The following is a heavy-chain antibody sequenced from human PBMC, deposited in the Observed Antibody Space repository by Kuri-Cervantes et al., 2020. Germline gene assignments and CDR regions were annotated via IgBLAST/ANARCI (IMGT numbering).Heavy chain of an antibody. CDR2: INSDGSST. V-gene: IGHV3-74*01. CDR1: GFTFSSYW. J-gene: IGHJ4*02. Sequence: GGSLRLSCAASGFTFSSYWMHWVRQAPGKGLVWVSRINSDGSSTSYADSVKGRFTISRDNAKNTLYLQMNSLRAEDTAVYYCARGPERRWELKGLDYWGQGTLVTVSS. CDR3: ARGPERRWELKGLDY. D-gene: IGHD1-26*01.